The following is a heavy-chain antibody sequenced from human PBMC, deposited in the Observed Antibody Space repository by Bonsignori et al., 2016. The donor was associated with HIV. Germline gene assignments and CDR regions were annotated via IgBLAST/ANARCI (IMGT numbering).Heavy chain of an antibody. V-gene: IGHV3-49*02. CDR2: IRSKAYGGTT. J-gene: IGHJ4*02. D-gene: IGHD7-27*01. Sequence: WIRQPPGKGLEWVGFIRSKAYGGTTEYAASVKGRFTISRDDSKSIAYLQMNSLKTEDTAVYYCTTPSGDYWGQGTLVTVSS. CDR3: TTPSGDY.